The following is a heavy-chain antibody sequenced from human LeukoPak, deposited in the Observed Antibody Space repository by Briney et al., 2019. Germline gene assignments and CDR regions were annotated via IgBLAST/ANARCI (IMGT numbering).Heavy chain of an antibody. CDR3: ARGSPPDY. V-gene: IGHV3-23*01. CDR2: ISKSGGST. CDR1: GLTFSSYA. D-gene: IGHD2-15*01. Sequence: GESLRLSCAASGLTFSSYAMSWVRQAPGKGLEWVSAISKSGGSTYYADSVKGRFTISRDNSKNTLYLQMNSLGVEDTAVYYCARGSPPDYWGQGTLVTVSS. J-gene: IGHJ4*02.